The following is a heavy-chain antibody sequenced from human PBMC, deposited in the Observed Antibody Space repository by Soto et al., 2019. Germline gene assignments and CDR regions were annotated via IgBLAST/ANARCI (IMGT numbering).Heavy chain of an antibody. D-gene: IGHD5-18*01. CDR2: IYYSGST. Sequence: SETLSLTCTVSGGSISSGDYYWSWIRQPPGKGLEWIGYIYYSGSTYYNPSLKSRVTISVDTSKNQFSLKLSSVTAADTAVYYCARAGGSYGPTAFDYWAQGTLVTVSS. CDR3: ARAGGSYGPTAFDY. CDR1: GGSISSGDYY. V-gene: IGHV4-30-4*01. J-gene: IGHJ4*02.